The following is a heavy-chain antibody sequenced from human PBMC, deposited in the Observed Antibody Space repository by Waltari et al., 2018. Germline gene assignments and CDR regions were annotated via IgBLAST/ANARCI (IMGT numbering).Heavy chain of an antibody. D-gene: IGHD4-17*01. CDR3: AKEMTTVTSGTDY. CDR1: GFTFNNFA. CDR2: IRGSGSRT. Sequence: VQLVESGGGLVQPGGSLRLACAASGFTFNNFAMTWVRQAPGKGLEWVSTIRGSGSRTYYADSVKGRLTISRDNSKNTLHLQMNTLRAEDTAVYYCAKEMTTVTSGTDYWGQGTLVTVSS. V-gene: IGHV3-23*04. J-gene: IGHJ4*02.